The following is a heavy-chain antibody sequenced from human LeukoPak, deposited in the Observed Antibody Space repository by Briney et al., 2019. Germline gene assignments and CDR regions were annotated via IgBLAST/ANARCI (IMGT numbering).Heavy chain of an antibody. Sequence: SETLSLTCTVSGGSISSYYWSWIRQPPGKGLEWIGYIYYSGSTSYNPSLKSRVTISVDTSKNQFSLKLTSVTAADTAVYYCARIYYSSSYDYWYFDLWGRGTLVTVSS. J-gene: IGHJ2*01. CDR1: GGSISSYY. D-gene: IGHD6-13*01. V-gene: IGHV4-59*01. CDR2: IYYSGST. CDR3: ARIYYSSSYDYWYFDL.